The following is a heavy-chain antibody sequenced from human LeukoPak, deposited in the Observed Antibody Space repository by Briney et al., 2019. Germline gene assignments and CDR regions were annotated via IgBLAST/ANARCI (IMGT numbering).Heavy chain of an antibody. CDR2: IKQDGSEK. J-gene: IGHJ4*02. CDR1: GFIFSSYW. V-gene: IGHV3-7*01. CDR3: ALSRTLDY. Sequence: GGSLRLSCAASGFIFSSYWMSWVRQAPGKGLEWVANIKQDGSEKYYVDSVKGRFTISRDNAKNSLYMQMNSLRAEDTAVYYCALSRTLDYWGQGTLVTVSS.